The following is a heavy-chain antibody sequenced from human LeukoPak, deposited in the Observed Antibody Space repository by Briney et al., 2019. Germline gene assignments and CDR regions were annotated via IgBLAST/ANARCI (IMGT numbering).Heavy chain of an antibody. D-gene: IGHD6-13*01. CDR2: ITATGDRT. CDR1: GFTFNSYA. V-gene: IGHV3-23*01. J-gene: IGHJ4*02. CDR3: VRDQGTAADLFDY. Sequence: PGGSLRLSCAASGFTFNSYAMNWVRQAPGKGLEWVSSITATGDRTDHADSVKGRFTISRDNSKNTLSLQMISLRAGDTAVYYCVRDQGTAADLFDYWGQGTLVTVSS.